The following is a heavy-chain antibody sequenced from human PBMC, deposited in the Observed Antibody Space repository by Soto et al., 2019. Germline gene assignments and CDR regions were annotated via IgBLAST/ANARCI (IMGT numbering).Heavy chain of an antibody. CDR2: ISYDGSNK. J-gene: IGHJ6*02. D-gene: IGHD2-15*01. CDR3: AREYCSGGSCQRGMDV. CDR1: GFTFSSYA. Sequence: GGSLRLSCAASGFTFSSYAMHWVRQAPGKGLEWVAVISYDGSNKYYADSVKGRFTISRDNSKNTLYLQMNSLRAEDTAVYYCAREYCSGGSCQRGMDVWGQGTTVTVSS. V-gene: IGHV3-30-3*01.